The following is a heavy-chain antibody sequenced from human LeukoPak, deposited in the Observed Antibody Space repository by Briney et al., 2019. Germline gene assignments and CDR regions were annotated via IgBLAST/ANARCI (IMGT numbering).Heavy chain of an antibody. J-gene: IGHJ3*02. CDR2: ISSTTTYI. D-gene: IGHD5-24*01. CDR1: GFTFSYYD. CDR3: AREWPDAFDI. Sequence: GGSLRLSCAASGFTFSYYDLHWVRQAPGKGLQWVSSISSTTTYIYYADSLKGRFTISRDNTRNSLYLQMNSLTAEDTAVYYCAREWPDAFDIWGQGTMVTVSS. V-gene: IGHV3-21*01.